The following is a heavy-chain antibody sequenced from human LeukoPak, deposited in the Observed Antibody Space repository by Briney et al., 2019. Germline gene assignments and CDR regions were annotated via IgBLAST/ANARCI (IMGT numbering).Heavy chain of an antibody. CDR2: IYYSGST. J-gene: IGHJ4*02. D-gene: IGHD5-12*01. CDR1: GGSISSYY. Sequence: SETLSLTCTVSGGSISSYYWSWIRQPPGKGLEWIGYIYYSGSTNYNPSLKSRVTISVDTSKNQFSLKLSSVTAADTAVYYCARVTRRRGVASRREYYFDYWGQGTLVTVSS. V-gene: IGHV4-59*01. CDR3: ARVTRRRGVASRREYYFDY.